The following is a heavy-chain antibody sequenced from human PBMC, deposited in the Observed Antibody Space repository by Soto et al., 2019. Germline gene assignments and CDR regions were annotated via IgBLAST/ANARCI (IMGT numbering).Heavy chain of an antibody. CDR3: VSDVGYGLIDY. CDR1: GYTFTSYG. Sequence: QVQLVQSGAEVKKPGASVKVSCKASGYTFTSYGISWVRQAPGQGLEWMGWINAYNGNTNYAQKLRGRVTMTTDTSPSAAYMELRSLRSDDTAVYYCVSDVGYGLIDYWGQGTLVTVSS. D-gene: IGHD5-18*01. CDR2: INAYNGNT. V-gene: IGHV1-18*01. J-gene: IGHJ4*02.